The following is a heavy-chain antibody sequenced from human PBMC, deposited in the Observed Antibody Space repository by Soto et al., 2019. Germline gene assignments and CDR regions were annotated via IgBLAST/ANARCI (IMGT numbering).Heavy chain of an antibody. CDR3: SLVLALPPNDAFDI. CDR2: IKSKGGGETT. D-gene: IGHD6-6*01. V-gene: IGHV3-15*01. Sequence: EGQLVESGGGLVEPGGSLRLSCAASGFNFNIAWMNWVRQAPGKGLEWLGRIKSKGGGETTDYAAFVKGRFTISRDDSKIALCLQTNSLGSEDTAVYYCSLVLALPPNDAFDIWGQGTMVTVSS. J-gene: IGHJ3*02. CDR1: GFNFNIAW.